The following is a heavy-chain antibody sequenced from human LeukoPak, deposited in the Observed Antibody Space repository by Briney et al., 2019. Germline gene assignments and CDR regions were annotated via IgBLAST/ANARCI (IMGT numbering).Heavy chain of an antibody. V-gene: IGHV1-46*03. CDR3: ARGSFLGRVEGGYCYYMDV. J-gene: IGHJ6*03. Sequence: ASVKVSCKASGYTFTSYYMHWVRQAPGQGLEWMGIINPSGGSTSYAQKFQGRVTMTRDTSTSTVYMELSSLRSEDTAVYYCARGSFLGRVEGGYCYYMDVWGKGTTVTVSS. CDR1: GYTFTSYY. D-gene: IGHD7-27*01. CDR2: INPSGGST.